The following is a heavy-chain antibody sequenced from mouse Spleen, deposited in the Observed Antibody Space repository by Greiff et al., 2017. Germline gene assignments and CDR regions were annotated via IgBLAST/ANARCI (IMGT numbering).Heavy chain of an antibody. CDR2: IDPSDSYT. CDR1: GYTFTSYW. Sequence: VQLQQPGAELVMPGASVKLSCKASGYTFTSYWMHWVKQRPGQGLEWIGEIDPSDSYTNYNQKFKGKATLTVDKSSSTAYMQLSSLTSEDSAVYYCAREYGSSSFDYWGQGTTLTVSS. J-gene: IGHJ2*01. D-gene: IGHD1-1*01. V-gene: IGHV1-69*01. CDR3: AREYGSSSFDY.